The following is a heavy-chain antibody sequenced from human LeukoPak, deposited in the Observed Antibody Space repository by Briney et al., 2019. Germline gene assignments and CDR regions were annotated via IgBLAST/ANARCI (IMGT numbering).Heavy chain of an antibody. V-gene: IGHV3-74*01. J-gene: IGHJ4*02. Sequence: GGSLRLSCAASGFTFSSYSMHWVRQAPGKGLVWVSRINSNGGSTYYADSVRGRFTISRDTAENTLYLQMNSLGAEDTAVYYCARDFDQPSGNWGQGTLVTVSS. D-gene: IGHD3-9*01. CDR3: ARDFDQPSGN. CDR2: INSNGGST. CDR1: GFTFSSYS.